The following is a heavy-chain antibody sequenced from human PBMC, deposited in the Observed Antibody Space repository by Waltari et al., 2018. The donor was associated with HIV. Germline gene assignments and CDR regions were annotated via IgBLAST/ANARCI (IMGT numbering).Heavy chain of an antibody. J-gene: IGHJ6*02. Sequence: EVQLVESGGGLVQPGGSLRLSCAASGFTFSSYSMTWVRQAPGKGLEWVSYISSSSSTIYYADSVKGRFTISRDNAKNSLYLQMNSLRAEDTAVYYCARGLVLLTMPYGMDVWGQGTTVTVSS. CDR2: ISSSSSTI. V-gene: IGHV3-48*01. CDR3: ARGLVLLTMPYGMDV. CDR1: GFTFSSYS. D-gene: IGHD3-16*01.